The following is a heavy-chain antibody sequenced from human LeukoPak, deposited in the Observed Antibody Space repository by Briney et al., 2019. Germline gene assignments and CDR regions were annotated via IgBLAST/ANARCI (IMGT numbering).Heavy chain of an antibody. J-gene: IGHJ4*02. CDR3: ARSLTMVRAYDY. CDR2: IQYDGSNK. V-gene: IGHV3-30*02. Sequence: GGSLRLLCAASGFLFSSYGMHWARQAPGKALEGVTYIQYDGSNKHYADSVESRFTISRDNSKSTVYPQMNSLRTEDTAVYYCARSLTMVRAYDYWGQGTLVTVSS. CDR1: GFLFSSYG. D-gene: IGHD3-10*01.